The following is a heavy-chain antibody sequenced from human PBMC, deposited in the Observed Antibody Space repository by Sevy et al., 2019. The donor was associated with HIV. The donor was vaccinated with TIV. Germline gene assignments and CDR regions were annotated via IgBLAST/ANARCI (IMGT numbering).Heavy chain of an antibody. V-gene: IGHV3-30*02. CDR3: ATVLHIVVVPAAIDYYYGMDV. CDR1: GFTFSTYG. D-gene: IGHD2-2*01. CDR2: IRFDGSIK. Sequence: GGSLRLSCAASGFTFSTYGMHWVRQAPGKGLEWVAFIRFDGSIKYYTDSGKGRLTISRDNSKNTLYLQMNSLRAEDTAVYFCATVLHIVVVPAAIDYYYGMDVWGQGTTVTVSS. J-gene: IGHJ6*02.